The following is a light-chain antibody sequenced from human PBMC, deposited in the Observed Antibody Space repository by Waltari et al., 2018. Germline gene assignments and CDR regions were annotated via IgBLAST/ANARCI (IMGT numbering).Light chain of an antibody. Sequence: QSALTQPASVSGSPGQSITISCTGTSSDVGGYTYVSWYQQHPGKAPKLMIYDVSKRPSGVSNRFSGSKSGNTASLTISGLQAEDEADYYCSSYTSSSTSGVFGGGTKLTVL. J-gene: IGLJ2*01. CDR1: SSDVGGYTY. V-gene: IGLV2-14*03. CDR2: DVS. CDR3: SSYTSSSTSGV.